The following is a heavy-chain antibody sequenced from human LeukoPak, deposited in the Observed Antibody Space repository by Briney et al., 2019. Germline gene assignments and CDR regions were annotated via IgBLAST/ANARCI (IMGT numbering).Heavy chain of an antibody. CDR1: GFTFSSYA. Sequence: PGGSLRLSCAASGFTFSSYAIHWVRQAPGKGLDWVALISYEGSDLYYADSVKGRFTISRDNSKNTLYLQMNSLRPEDTAVYYCARENLEYCGGDCYSAVLDFWGQGTLVTVSS. J-gene: IGHJ4*01. CDR2: ISYEGSDL. V-gene: IGHV3-30*04. CDR3: ARENLEYCGGDCYSAVLDF. D-gene: IGHD2-21*02.